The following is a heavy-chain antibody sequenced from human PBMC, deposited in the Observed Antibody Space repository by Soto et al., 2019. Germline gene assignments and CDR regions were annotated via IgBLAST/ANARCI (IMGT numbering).Heavy chain of an antibody. D-gene: IGHD6-19*01. CDR3: ARDPRSIAVAYYFDY. CDR2: INPNSGGT. Sequence: ASVKVSCKASGYTFTGYYMHWVRQAPGQGLEWMGWINPNSGGTNYAQKFQGRVTMTRDTSISTAYMELSRLGSDDTAVYYCARDPRSIAVAYYFDYWGQGTLVTVSS. V-gene: IGHV1-2*02. CDR1: GYTFTGYY. J-gene: IGHJ4*02.